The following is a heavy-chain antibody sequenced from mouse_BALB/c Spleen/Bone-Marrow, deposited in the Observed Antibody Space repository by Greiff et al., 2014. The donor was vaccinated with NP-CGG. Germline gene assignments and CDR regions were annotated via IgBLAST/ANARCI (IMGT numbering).Heavy chain of an antibody. CDR2: INPSNGRT. D-gene: IGHD3-1*01. J-gene: IGHJ1*01. CDR1: GYTFTSYW. CDR3: ARSGYWYFDV. Sequence: QVQLKDSGAELVKPGASVKLSCKASGYTFTSYWMHWVKQRPGQGLEWIGEINPSNGRTNYVEKFKSKATLSGDKSSSTVYMQLSSLTSEDSAVYYCARSGYWYFDVWGAGTPVTVSA. V-gene: IGHV1S81*02.